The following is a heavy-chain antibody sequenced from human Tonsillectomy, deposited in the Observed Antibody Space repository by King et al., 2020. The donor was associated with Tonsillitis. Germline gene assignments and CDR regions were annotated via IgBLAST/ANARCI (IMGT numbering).Heavy chain of an antibody. Sequence: QLQESGPGLVKPSETLSLTCTVSGGSISSYYWSWIRQPPGKGLEWIGYIYYCGSTNYNPSLKSRVTISVDTSKNQFSLKLSSVTAADTAVYYCARGRLLWFGDSDAFDIWGQGTMVTVSS. V-gene: IGHV4-59*01. D-gene: IGHD3-10*01. CDR1: GGSISSYY. CDR2: IYYCGST. CDR3: ARGRLLWFGDSDAFDI. J-gene: IGHJ3*02.